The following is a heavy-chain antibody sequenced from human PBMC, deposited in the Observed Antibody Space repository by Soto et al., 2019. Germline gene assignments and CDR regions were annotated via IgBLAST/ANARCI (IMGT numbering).Heavy chain of an antibody. CDR1: GFSLSASGAA. J-gene: IGHJ5*02. V-gene: IGHV2-5*02. CDR3: AQRLSMSTSNWFDP. CDR2: IYWDDDK. Sequence: QITLKESGPTLVKPTQTLTLTCTFSGFSLSASGAAVGWIRQSPGKALEWLALIYWDDDKGYSPSLKSRLTTTKDTPKNQVVLTMTNLDPVDTATYYCAQRLSMSTSNWFDPWGQGTLVTVSS. D-gene: IGHD1-1*01.